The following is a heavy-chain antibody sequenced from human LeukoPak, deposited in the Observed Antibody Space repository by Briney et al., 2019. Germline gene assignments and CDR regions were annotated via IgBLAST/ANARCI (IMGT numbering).Heavy chain of an antibody. Sequence: PGGSLRLSCAASGFTFSSYWMHWVRQAPGKGLVWVSRINSDRSSTSYADSVKGRFTISRDNAKNTLYLQMNSLRAEDTAVYYCARSQTIAVADWFDPWGQGTLVTVSS. D-gene: IGHD6-19*01. CDR1: GFTFSSYW. V-gene: IGHV3-74*01. J-gene: IGHJ5*02. CDR3: ARSQTIAVADWFDP. CDR2: INSDRSST.